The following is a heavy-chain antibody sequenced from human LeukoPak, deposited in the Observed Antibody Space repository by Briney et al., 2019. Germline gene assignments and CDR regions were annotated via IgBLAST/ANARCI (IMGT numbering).Heavy chain of an antibody. Sequence: GGSLRLSCAASGFTFSNYAMTWVRQAPGKGLDWVSGISGSGGGTYYTDSVKGRFTISRDNSKNTLYLQMNSLRPEDTAIYYCAKAFSSSWYGFDYWDQGTLVTVSS. CDR3: AKAFSSSWYGFDY. CDR1: GFTFSNYA. CDR2: ISGSGGGT. J-gene: IGHJ4*02. V-gene: IGHV3-23*01. D-gene: IGHD6-13*01.